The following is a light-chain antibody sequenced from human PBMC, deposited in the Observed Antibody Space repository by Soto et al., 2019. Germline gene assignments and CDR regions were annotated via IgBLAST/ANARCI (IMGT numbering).Light chain of an antibody. Sequence: QSALTQPASVSGSPGQSITISCTGTSSDVGSYNLVSWYQQRPGKAPKLMIYEANKRPSGVSNRFSGSKSGNTASLTISGLQPEDEAEYHCSSYAGYSTSVVFGGGTKVTVL. J-gene: IGLJ2*01. V-gene: IGLV2-23*01. CDR3: SSYAGYSTSVV. CDR2: EAN. CDR1: SSDVGSYNL.